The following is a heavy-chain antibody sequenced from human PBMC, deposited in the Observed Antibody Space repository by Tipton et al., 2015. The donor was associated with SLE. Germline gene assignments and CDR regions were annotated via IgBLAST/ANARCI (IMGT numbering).Heavy chain of an antibody. V-gene: IGHV3-11*06. D-gene: IGHD4-17*01. CDR1: GFTFSDYY. CDR2: ISSSSSYT. Sequence: SLRLSCAASGFTFSDYYMSWVRQAPGKGLEWVSYISSSSSYTNYADSVKGRFTISRDNAKNSLYLQMNSLRAEDTAVYYCARVSLLTTVTTGAFDIWGQETMVTVSS. CDR3: ARVSLLTTVTTGAFDI. J-gene: IGHJ3*02.